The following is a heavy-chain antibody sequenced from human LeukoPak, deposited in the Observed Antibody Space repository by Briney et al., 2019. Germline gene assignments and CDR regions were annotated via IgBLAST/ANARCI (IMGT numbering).Heavy chain of an antibody. CDR2: FDPEDGET. J-gene: IGHJ4*02. D-gene: IGHD3-22*01. Sequence: ASVTVSFKVSGYTLTELSMHWVRQAPGKGLEWMGGFDPEDGETIYAQKFQGRVTMTEDTSTDTAYMELSSLRSEDTAVYYCATAGYDSSGYDYWGQGTLVTVSS. CDR1: GYTLTELS. V-gene: IGHV1-24*01. CDR3: ATAGYDSSGYDY.